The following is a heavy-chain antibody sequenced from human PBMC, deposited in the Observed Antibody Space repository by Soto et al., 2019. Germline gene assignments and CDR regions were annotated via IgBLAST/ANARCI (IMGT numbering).Heavy chain of an antibody. J-gene: IGHJ6*03. D-gene: IGHD3-16*02. V-gene: IGHV3-15*01. Sequence: GGSLRLSCAASGFTFGNAWMSWVRQAPGKGLEWVGRIKSKTDGGTTDSAAPVKDRFTISRDDSKNTLYLHMNSLKTEDTAVYYCTANLGELSLRGYYYYYMDVWGKGTTVTVSS. CDR3: TANLGELSLRGYYYYYMDV. CDR1: GFTFGNAW. CDR2: IKSKTDGGTT.